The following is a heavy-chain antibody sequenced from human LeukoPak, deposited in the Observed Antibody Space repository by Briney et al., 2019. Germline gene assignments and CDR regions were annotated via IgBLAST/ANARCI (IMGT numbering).Heavy chain of an antibody. CDR3: ARERFSRWFDP. Sequence: SVKVSCKASGGTFSSYTISWVRQAPGQGLEWMGRIIPILGIANYAQKFQGRVTITAGKSTSTAYMELSSLRSEDTAVYYCARERFSRWFDPWGQGTLVTVSS. CDR2: IIPILGIA. J-gene: IGHJ5*02. D-gene: IGHD3-10*01. CDR1: GGTFSSYT. V-gene: IGHV1-69*04.